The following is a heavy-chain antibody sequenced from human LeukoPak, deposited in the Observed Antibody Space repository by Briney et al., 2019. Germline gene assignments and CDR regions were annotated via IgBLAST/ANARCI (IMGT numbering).Heavy chain of an antibody. Sequence: QPGRSLRLSCAASGFTFSSYGMRWVRQAPGKGLEWVAVISYAGSKKYYADSVKGRFTISRDNSKNTLYLQMNSLRAEDTAMYYCAKPPTGEVGATYWGQGTLVTVSS. J-gene: IGHJ4*02. CDR1: GFTFSSYG. CDR3: AKPPTGEVGATY. D-gene: IGHD1-26*01. CDR2: ISYAGSKK. V-gene: IGHV3-30*18.